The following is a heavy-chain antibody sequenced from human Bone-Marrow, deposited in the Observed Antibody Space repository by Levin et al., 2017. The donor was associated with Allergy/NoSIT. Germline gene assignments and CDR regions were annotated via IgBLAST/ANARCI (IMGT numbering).Heavy chain of an antibody. J-gene: IGHJ6*02. CDR2: VYNGGAS. Sequence: SQTLSLTCSVYGVSISSVDFYWSWVRQTPGEGLDWMGYVYNGGASNYSPSVQSRLSISVDTSKNEFSLKVSSVTAGDTAVLQCAGERMGYCSTNHYFYYGLDVWGQGTTVPVSS. D-gene: IGHD1-26*01. CDR3: AGERMGYCSTNHYFYYGLDV. V-gene: IGHV4-30-4*01. CDR1: GVSISSVDFY.